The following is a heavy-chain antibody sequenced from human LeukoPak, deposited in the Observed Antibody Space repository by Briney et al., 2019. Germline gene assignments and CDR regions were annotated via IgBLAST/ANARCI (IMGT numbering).Heavy chain of an antibody. D-gene: IGHD3-16*02. CDR3: VRTRESRWESYRLYKRGYFDY. CDR1: GGSFSGYY. CDR2: INHSGST. V-gene: IGHV4-34*01. J-gene: IGHJ4*02. Sequence: SETLSLTCAVYGGSFSGYYWSWIRQPPGKGLEWIGEINHSGSTNYNPSLKSRVTISVDTSKNQFSLKLSSVTAADTAVYYCVRTRESRWESYRLYKRGYFDYWGQGTLVTVSS.